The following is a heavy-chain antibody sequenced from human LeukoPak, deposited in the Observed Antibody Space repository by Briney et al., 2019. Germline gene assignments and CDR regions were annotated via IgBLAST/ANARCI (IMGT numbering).Heavy chain of an antibody. CDR2: ISHSGST. J-gene: IGHJ4*02. D-gene: IGHD2-15*01. CDR1: GGSIISINW. V-gene: IGHV4-4*02. CDR3: LRYCSGGNCYSGPL. Sequence: PSGTLSLTCAVSGGSIISINWWSWVRQPPGKGLEWIGEISHSGSTNYNPSLENRVIMSVDKSKNHFSLNLSSVTAADTAVYYCLRYCSGGNCYSGPLWGQGTQVAVSS.